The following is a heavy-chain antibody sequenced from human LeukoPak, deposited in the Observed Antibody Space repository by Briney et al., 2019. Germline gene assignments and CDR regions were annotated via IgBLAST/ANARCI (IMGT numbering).Heavy chain of an antibody. CDR1: GFTFSSYG. CDR3: ARVNHREKWTFDY. Sequence: GGSLRLSCAASGFTFSSYGMHWVRQAPGKGLEWVGRTRNKARSYTTEYAASVKGRFTISRDDSKNSLYLQMNSLKSEDTAVYFCARVNHREKWTFDYWGQGTLVTVSS. D-gene: IGHD5-24*01. CDR2: TRNKARSYTT. J-gene: IGHJ4*02. V-gene: IGHV3-72*01.